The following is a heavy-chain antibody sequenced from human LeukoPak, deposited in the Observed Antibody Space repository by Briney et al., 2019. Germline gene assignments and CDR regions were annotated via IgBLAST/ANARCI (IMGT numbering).Heavy chain of an antibody. V-gene: IGHV3-23*01. CDR3: TRHKPNNGYGNFDY. CDR2: FSGSGGST. J-gene: IGHJ4*02. Sequence: GGSLRLSCAASGFTFSSYAMSWVRQAPGKGLECISGFSGSGGSTYYADSVKGRFTISRDNSKNTLYLQMNSLKTEDTAVYYCTRHKPNNGYGNFDYWGQGTLVTVSS. D-gene: IGHD5-12*01. CDR1: GFTFSSYA.